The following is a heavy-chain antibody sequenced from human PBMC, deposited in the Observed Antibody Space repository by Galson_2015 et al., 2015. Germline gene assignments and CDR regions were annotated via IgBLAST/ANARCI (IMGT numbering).Heavy chain of an antibody. V-gene: IGHV4-31*03. Sequence: TLSLPCPVSGGSISSGGYYWSWIRPHPGKGLEWIGYIYYSGSTYYNPSLKSRVTISVDTSKNQFSLKLSSVTAADTAVYYCAREKMSGYYYYFDYWGQGTLVTVSS. CDR3: AREKMSGYYYYFDY. D-gene: IGHD3-22*01. J-gene: IGHJ4*02. CDR1: GGSISSGGYY. CDR2: IYYSGST.